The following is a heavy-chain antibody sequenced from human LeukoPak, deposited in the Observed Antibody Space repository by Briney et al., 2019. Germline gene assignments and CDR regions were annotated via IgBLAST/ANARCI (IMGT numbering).Heavy chain of an antibody. Sequence: ASVKVSCKVSGYTLTELSMRWVRQAPGKGLEWMGGFDPEDGETIYAQKFQGRVTMTEDTSTDTAYMELSSLRSEDTAVYYCATVSSGYYYNAFDIWGQGTMVTVSS. D-gene: IGHD3-22*01. J-gene: IGHJ3*02. V-gene: IGHV1-24*01. CDR2: FDPEDGET. CDR1: GYTLTELS. CDR3: ATVSSGYYYNAFDI.